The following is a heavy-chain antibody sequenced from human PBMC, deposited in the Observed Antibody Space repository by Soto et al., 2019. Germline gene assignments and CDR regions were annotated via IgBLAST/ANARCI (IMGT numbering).Heavy chain of an antibody. Sequence: SETLSLTCTVSGGSISSGGYYWSWIRQHPGKGLEWIGYIYYSGSTYYNPSLKSRVTISVDTSKNQFSLKLSSVTAADTAVYYCARGQDSGSYTFDYWGQGTLVTVSS. D-gene: IGHD1-26*01. J-gene: IGHJ4*02. CDR2: IYYSGST. CDR3: ARGQDSGSYTFDY. CDR1: GGSISSGGYY. V-gene: IGHV4-31*03.